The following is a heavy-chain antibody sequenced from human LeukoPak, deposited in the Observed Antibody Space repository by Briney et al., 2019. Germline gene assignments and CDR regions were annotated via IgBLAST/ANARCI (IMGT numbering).Heavy chain of an antibody. Sequence: GGSLRLSCAASGFTFDDYAMHWVRQAPGKGLEWVSGINWNSGNIGYADSVKGRITISRDNAKNSLYLQMNSLRAEDTALYYCAKDMVRGVIYAFDIWGQGTMVTVSS. CDR2: INWNSGNI. V-gene: IGHV3-9*01. D-gene: IGHD3-10*01. CDR3: AKDMVRGVIYAFDI. J-gene: IGHJ3*02. CDR1: GFTFDDYA.